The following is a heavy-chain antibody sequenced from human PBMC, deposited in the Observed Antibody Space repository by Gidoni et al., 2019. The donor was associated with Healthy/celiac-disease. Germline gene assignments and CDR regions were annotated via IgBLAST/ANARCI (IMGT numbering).Heavy chain of an antibody. J-gene: IGHJ3*02. CDR2: IYYSGST. CDR3: ARWSWNALGAFDI. D-gene: IGHD1-1*01. V-gene: IGHV4-31*03. CDR1: GGSISSGGYY. Sequence: QVQLQESGPGLVKPSQTLSITCTVSGGSISSGGYYWSWIRQHPGKGLEWIGYIYYSGSTYYNPSLKSRVTISVDTSKNQFSLKLSSVTAADTAVYYCARWSWNALGAFDIWGQGTMVTVSS.